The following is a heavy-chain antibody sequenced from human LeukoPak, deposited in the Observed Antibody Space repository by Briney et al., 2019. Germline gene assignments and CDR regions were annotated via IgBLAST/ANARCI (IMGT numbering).Heavy chain of an antibody. CDR2: INAGNGNT. Sequence: ASVKVSCKASGYTFTNYALHWVRQAPGQRLEWMGWINAGNGNTKDSQKFQGRVTITRDTSASTAYMELSSLRSEDTAAYYCARSQPPGGPSDYWGQGTLVTVSS. J-gene: IGHJ4*02. CDR1: GYTFTNYA. V-gene: IGHV1-3*01. D-gene: IGHD2-8*02. CDR3: ARSQPPGGPSDY.